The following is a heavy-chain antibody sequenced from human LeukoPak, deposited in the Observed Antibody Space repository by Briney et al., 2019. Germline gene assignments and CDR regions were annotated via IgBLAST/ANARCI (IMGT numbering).Heavy chain of an antibody. CDR3: ASFGSYQNNDAFDI. Sequence: GRSLRLSCAASGFTFSSYGMHWVRQAPGKGLDWVAVISSDISNKYYADSVKGRFTISRDNAKNSLYLQMNSLRAEDTAVYYCASFGSYQNNDAFDIWGQGTMVTVSS. J-gene: IGHJ3*02. D-gene: IGHD1-26*01. CDR2: ISSDISNK. CDR1: GFTFSSYG. V-gene: IGHV3-30*03.